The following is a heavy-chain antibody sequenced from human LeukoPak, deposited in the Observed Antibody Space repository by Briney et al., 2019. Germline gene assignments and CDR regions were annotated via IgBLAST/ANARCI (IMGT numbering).Heavy chain of an antibody. J-gene: IGHJ4*02. CDR1: GYTFTGYY. D-gene: IGHD1-26*01. V-gene: IGHV1-2*02. CDR2: INPNSGGT. Sequence: GASVKVSCKASGYTFTGYYMHWVRQAPGQGLEWMGWINPNSGGTNYAQKFQGRVTMTRDTSISTAYMELSRLRSDDTAVYYCARDPIVGDREYFDHWGQETLVSVFS. CDR3: ARDPIVGDREYFDH.